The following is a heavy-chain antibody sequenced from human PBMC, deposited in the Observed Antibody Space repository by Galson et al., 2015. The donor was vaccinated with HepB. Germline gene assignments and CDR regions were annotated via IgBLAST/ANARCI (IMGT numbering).Heavy chain of an antibody. J-gene: IGHJ6*02. CDR1: GFIFDDYT. CDR3: VKEKDIVVVQRGMDV. Sequence: SLRLSCAASGFIFDDYTMHWVRQVPGKGLEWVALINWDGTSTYYGDSVRGRFTISRDNNKNSLFLQMDNLRAEDSGLYYCVKEKDIVVVQRGMDVWGPGTAVIVSS. D-gene: IGHD2-2*01. V-gene: IGHV3-43*01. CDR2: INWDGTST.